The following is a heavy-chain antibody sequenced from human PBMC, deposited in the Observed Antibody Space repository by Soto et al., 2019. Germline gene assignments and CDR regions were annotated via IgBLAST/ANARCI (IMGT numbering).Heavy chain of an antibody. CDR2: IYYSGST. Sequence: SETLSLTCTVSGGSISSSSYYWGWIRQPPGKGLEWIGSIYYSGSTYYNPSLKSRVTISVDTSKNQFSLKLSSVTAADTAVYYCARDDFWSGYESYGMDVWGQGTTVTVSS. CDR3: ARDDFWSGYESYGMDV. D-gene: IGHD3-3*01. V-gene: IGHV4-39*02. CDR1: GGSISSSSYY. J-gene: IGHJ6*02.